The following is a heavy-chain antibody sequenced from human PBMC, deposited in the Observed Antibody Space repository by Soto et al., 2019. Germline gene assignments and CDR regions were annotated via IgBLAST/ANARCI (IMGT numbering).Heavy chain of an antibody. V-gene: IGHV3-23*01. CDR1: GFTFSNYA. Sequence: GGSLRLSCAASGFTFSNYAVTWVRQAPGKGLEWVSTISGSGGSTYYADSVKGRFTISRDNSKNTLYLQINSLRPEEAAVYYCTRGPTHGAFDIWGQGTMVTVS. CDR2: ISGSGGST. CDR3: TRGPTHGAFDI. J-gene: IGHJ3*02.